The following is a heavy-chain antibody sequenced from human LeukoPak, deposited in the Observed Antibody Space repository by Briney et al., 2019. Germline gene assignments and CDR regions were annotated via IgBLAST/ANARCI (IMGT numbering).Heavy chain of an antibody. CDR2: IYSSGST. CDR3: ARDPGE. J-gene: IGHJ4*02. D-gene: IGHD7-27*01. CDR1: GGSISSYY. V-gene: IGHV4-4*07. Sequence: SETLSLTCTVSGGSISSYYWSWIRQPAGKGLEWIGRIYSSGSTNYNSSLKSRVSMSVDTSKNQFSLRPSSVTAADTAVYFCARDPGEWGQGTLVTVSS.